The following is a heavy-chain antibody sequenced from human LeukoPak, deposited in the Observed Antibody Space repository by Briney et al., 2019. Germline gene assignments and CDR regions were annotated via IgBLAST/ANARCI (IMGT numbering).Heavy chain of an antibody. CDR1: GFTFSSYS. Sequence: GGSLRLSCAASGFTFSSYSMNWVRQAPGKGLEWVSYISSSSTIYYADSVKGRFTISRDNAKNSLYLQMNSLRSEDTAVYYCARAEVKSYGDYLAFDYWGQGTLVTVSS. V-gene: IGHV3-48*01. D-gene: IGHD4-17*01. CDR3: ARAEVKSYGDYLAFDY. J-gene: IGHJ4*02. CDR2: ISSSSTI.